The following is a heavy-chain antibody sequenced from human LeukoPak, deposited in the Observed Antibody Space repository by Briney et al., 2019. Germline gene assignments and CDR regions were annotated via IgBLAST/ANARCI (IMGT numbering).Heavy chain of an antibody. CDR1: GGSFSGYY. CDR3: ARAEYCSSTSCYTVEYYFDY. Sequence: SETLSLTCVVYGGSFSGYYWSWIRQPPGKGLEWIGEINHSGSTNYNPSLKSRVTISVDTSKNQFSLKLSSVTAADTAVYYCARAEYCSSTSCYTVEYYFDYWGQGTLVTVSS. V-gene: IGHV4-34*01. CDR2: INHSGST. J-gene: IGHJ4*02. D-gene: IGHD2-2*02.